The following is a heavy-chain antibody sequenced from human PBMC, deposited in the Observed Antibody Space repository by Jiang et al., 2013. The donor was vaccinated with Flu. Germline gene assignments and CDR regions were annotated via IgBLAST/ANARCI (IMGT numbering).Heavy chain of an antibody. CDR3: ASYGGGIPDAFDI. J-gene: IGHJ3*02. D-gene: IGHD4-23*01. CDR2: IYPGDSHT. V-gene: IGHV5-51*03. Sequence: PGESLRISCKGFWIQLYQLLGSAGCARCPGKAWSGWGIIYPGDSHTRYSPSFQGQVTISADKSISTAYLQWSSLKASDTAMYYCASYGGGIPDAFDIWGQGTMVTVSS. CDR1: IQLYQLLG.